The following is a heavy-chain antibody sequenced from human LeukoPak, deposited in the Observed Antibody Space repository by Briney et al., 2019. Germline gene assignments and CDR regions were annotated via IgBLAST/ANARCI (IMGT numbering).Heavy chain of an antibody. CDR3: ATGSPGIAAAAGARNY. D-gene: IGHD6-25*01. J-gene: IGHJ4*02. Sequence: GGSLRLSCAASGFTFGNNQMNWVRQAPGKGLEWVSLVYSGGTTRYSDSVKGRFTISRDNSKNTVYLQMSSLRAEDPAVYYCATGSPGIAAAAGARNYWGQGTLVTASS. CDR2: VYSGGTT. V-gene: IGHV3-66*01. CDR1: GFTFGNNQ.